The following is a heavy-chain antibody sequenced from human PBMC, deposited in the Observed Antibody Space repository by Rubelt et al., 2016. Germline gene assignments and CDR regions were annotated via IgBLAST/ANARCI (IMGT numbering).Heavy chain of an antibody. V-gene: IGHV3-33*08. CDR1: GFTFSSYA. Sequence: QVQLVESGGGVVQPGRSLRLSCAASGFTFSSYAMHWVRQAPGKGLEWVAVIWYDGSNKYYADSVKGRFTSSRDNSKNTLYLQMNSLRAEDTAVYYCARGRHYDFWSGYRNWFDPWGQGTLVTVSS. CDR2: IWYDGSNK. J-gene: IGHJ5*02. CDR3: ARGRHYDFWSGYRNWFDP. D-gene: IGHD3-3*01.